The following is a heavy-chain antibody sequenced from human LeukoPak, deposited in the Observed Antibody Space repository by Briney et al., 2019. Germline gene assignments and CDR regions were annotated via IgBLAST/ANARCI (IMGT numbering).Heavy chain of an antibody. Sequence: PSETLSLTCTVSGGSISSSSYYWGWIRQPPGKGLEWIGSIYYSGSTYYNPSLKSRVTISVDTSKNQFSLKVSSVTAADTAVYYCARYASGASAGAFDIWGQGTMVTVSS. CDR1: GGSISSSSYY. D-gene: IGHD2-2*01. CDR2: IYYSGST. J-gene: IGHJ3*02. CDR3: ARYASGASAGAFDI. V-gene: IGHV4-39*01.